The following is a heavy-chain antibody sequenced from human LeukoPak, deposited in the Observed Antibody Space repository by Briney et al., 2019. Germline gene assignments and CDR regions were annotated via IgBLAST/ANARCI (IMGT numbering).Heavy chain of an antibody. CDR2: ISSSGSTI. J-gene: IGHJ4*02. D-gene: IGHD3-22*01. Sequence: GGSLRLSCAASGFTFSDYYMSWIRQAPGKGLEWGSYISSSGSTIYYADSVKGRFTISRDNAKNSLYLQMNSLRAEDTAVYYCARDRYYDSSGYFGYWGQGTLVTVSS. CDR3: ARDRYYDSSGYFGY. V-gene: IGHV3-11*01. CDR1: GFTFSDYY.